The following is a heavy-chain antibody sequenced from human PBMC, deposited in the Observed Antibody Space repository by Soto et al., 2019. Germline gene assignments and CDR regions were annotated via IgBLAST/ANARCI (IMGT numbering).Heavy chain of an antibody. D-gene: IGHD6-13*01. V-gene: IGHV4-34*01. Sequence: SETLSLTCAVYGGSFSGYYWSWIRQPPGKGLEWIGEINHSGSTDYNPSLKSRVTISVDTSKNQFSLKLSSVTAADTAVYYCARNVSRFIAAARGAEFDYWGQETLVTVSS. J-gene: IGHJ4*02. CDR1: GGSFSGYY. CDR3: ARNVSRFIAAARGAEFDY. CDR2: INHSGST.